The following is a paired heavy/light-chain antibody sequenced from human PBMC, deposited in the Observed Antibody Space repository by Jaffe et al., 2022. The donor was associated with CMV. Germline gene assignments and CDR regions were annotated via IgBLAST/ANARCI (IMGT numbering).Light chain of an antibody. CDR3: QQYKYWPWT. CDR2: DAS. V-gene: IGKV3-15*01. J-gene: IGKJ1*01. CDR1: QSVSSN. Sequence: ETVMTQSPATLSVSPGERVTLSCRASQSVSSNLAWYQQKPGQAPRLLIYDASTRATGIPARFSGSGSGTEFPLTISTLQSEDFAVYYCQQYKYWPWTFGQGTKVEIK.
Heavy chain of an antibody. V-gene: IGHV3-15*01. CDR1: GLSFNDVW. Sequence: EVQLVESGGGLVKPGGCLRLSCSVSGLSFNDVWMSWARQAPGRGLEWVAHIQSRRDGATTAYTEPVKGRFTISRDDSENTVYLQMNSLKVEDTAIYYCSGSFLGYWGQGTLVTVSS. CDR3: SGSFLGY. CDR2: IQSRRDGATT. D-gene: IGHD3-10*01. J-gene: IGHJ4*02.